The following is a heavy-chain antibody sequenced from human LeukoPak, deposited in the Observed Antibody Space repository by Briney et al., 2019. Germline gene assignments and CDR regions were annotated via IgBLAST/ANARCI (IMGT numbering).Heavy chain of an antibody. Sequence: GGSLRLSCAASGFTFSSYSMNWVRQAPGKGLEWVSSISSSSSYIYYADSVKGRFTISRDNAKNSLYLQMNSLRAEDTAVYYCARDSYGYYDSSGKYYFDYWGQGTLVTVSS. CDR1: GFTFSSYS. D-gene: IGHD3-22*01. V-gene: IGHV3-21*04. CDR3: ARDSYGYYDSSGKYYFDY. J-gene: IGHJ4*02. CDR2: ISSSSSYI.